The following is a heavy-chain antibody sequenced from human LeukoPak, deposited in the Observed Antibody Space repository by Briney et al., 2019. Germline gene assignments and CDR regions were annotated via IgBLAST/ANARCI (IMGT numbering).Heavy chain of an antibody. CDR3: ARRPHATLRYHWFDP. J-gene: IGHJ5*02. CDR2: IYYSGST. Sequence: SETLSLTCTVSGGSISSGGYYWSWIRQHPGKGLEWIGYIYYSGSTYYNPSLKSRVTISVDTSKNQFSLKLSSVTAADTAVYYCARRPHATLRYHWFDPWGQGTLVTVSS. D-gene: IGHD1-1*01. CDR1: GGSISSGGYY. V-gene: IGHV4-31*03.